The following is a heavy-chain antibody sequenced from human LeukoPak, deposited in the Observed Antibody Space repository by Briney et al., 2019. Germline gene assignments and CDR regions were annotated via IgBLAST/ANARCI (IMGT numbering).Heavy chain of an antibody. CDR2: IYHSGST. CDR3: ARRIGAAFDI. CDR1: GYSISSGYY. V-gene: IGHV4-38-2*01. Sequence: SETLSLTCAVSGYSISSGYYWGWLRQPPGKGLEWIGSIYHSGSTYYNPSLKSRVTISVDTSKNQLSLKLSSVTAADTAVYYCARRIGAAFDIWGQGTMVTVAS. J-gene: IGHJ3*02.